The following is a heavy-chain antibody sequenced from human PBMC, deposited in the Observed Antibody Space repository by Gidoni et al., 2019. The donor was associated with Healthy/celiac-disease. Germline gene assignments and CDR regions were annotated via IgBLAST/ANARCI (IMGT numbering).Heavy chain of an antibody. V-gene: IGHV3-43*01. D-gene: IGHD3-10*01. CDR3: AKDKVVRGVINYYFDY. CDR2: ISWDGGST. CDR1: CFTFDGST. Sequence: EVQLVESGGVGVQPGGSLSISCAASCFTFDGSTMHWVREDPGRGLEWVSLISWDGGSTYYAYYVKGRFTISRDNSKNSLYLQMNSLRTEDTALYYCAKDKVVRGVINYYFDYWGQGTLVTVSS. J-gene: IGHJ4*02.